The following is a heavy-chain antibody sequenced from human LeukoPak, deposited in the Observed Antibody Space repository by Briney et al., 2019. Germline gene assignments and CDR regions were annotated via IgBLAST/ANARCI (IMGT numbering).Heavy chain of an antibody. CDR3: ARAAPAAGTVIDY. J-gene: IGHJ4*02. CDR2: INSDGTRS. V-gene: IGHV3-74*01. Sequence: GGSLRLSCAASGFTFSSYWMHWVRQAPGQGLVWVSRINSDGTRSNYADSVTGRFSISRDNAKNTLYLQRNSLRAEDTAVYYCARAAPAAGTVIDYWGQGTLVTVSS. D-gene: IGHD6-13*01. CDR1: GFTFSSYW.